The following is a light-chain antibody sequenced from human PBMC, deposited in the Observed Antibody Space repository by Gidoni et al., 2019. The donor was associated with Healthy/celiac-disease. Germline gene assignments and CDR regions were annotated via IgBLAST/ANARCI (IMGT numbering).Light chain of an antibody. Sequence: PGTLSLSPGERATLSCRASQSVSSSYLAWYQQKPGQAPRLLIYGASSRATGIPDRFSGSGSGADFTLTISRLEPEDFAVDYCQQYGSSPRTFGQGTKVEIK. V-gene: IGKV3-20*01. J-gene: IGKJ1*01. CDR1: QSVSSSY. CDR3: QQYGSSPRT. CDR2: GAS.